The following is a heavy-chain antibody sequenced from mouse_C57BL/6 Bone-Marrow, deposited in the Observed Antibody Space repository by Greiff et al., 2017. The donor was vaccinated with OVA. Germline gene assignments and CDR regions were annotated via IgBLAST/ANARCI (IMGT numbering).Heavy chain of an antibody. Sequence: EVQRVESGAELVKPGASVKLSCTASGFNIKDYYMHWVKQRTEQGLEWIGRIDPEDGETKYAPKFQGKATITADTSSNTAYLQLSSLTSEDTAVYYCARERSITTVVAHFDYWGQGTTLTVSS. V-gene: IGHV14-2*01. CDR3: ARERSITTVVAHFDY. D-gene: IGHD1-1*01. CDR1: GFNIKDYY. CDR2: IDPEDGET. J-gene: IGHJ2*01.